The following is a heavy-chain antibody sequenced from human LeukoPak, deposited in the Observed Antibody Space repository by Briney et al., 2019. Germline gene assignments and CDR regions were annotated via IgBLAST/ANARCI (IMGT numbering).Heavy chain of an antibody. CDR1: GHTLTDLS. J-gene: IGHJ4*02. CDR2: LDPEEGET. CDR3: ATGGIYSLLDY. V-gene: IGHV1-24*01. Sequence: GASVKVSCKVSGHTLTDLSTHWVRQTPGGGLEWMGGLDPEEGETIYAQKFQGRVTMTEDTSTDTAYMELSSLRSEDTAVYYCATGGIYSLLDYWGQGTLVTVSS. D-gene: IGHD1-26*01.